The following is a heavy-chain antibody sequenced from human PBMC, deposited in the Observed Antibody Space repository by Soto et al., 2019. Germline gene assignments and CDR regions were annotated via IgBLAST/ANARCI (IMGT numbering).Heavy chain of an antibody. Sequence: QVQLVQSGAEVKKPGSSVKVSCKASGGTFSSYAISWVRQAPGQGLEWMGGIIPIFGTANYAQKFQGRGTITADESTSTAYMELSSLRSEDTAVYYCARGGYYDYVWGSYRYNDWFDPWGQGTLVTVSS. D-gene: IGHD3-16*02. CDR1: GGTFSSYA. J-gene: IGHJ5*02. CDR3: ARGGYYDYVWGSYRYNDWFDP. CDR2: IIPIFGTA. V-gene: IGHV1-69*01.